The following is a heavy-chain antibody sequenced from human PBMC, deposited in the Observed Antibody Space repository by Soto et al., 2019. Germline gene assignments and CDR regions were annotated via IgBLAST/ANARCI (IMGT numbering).Heavy chain of an antibody. Sequence: ASVKVSCKASGYTFTSYGISWVRQAPGQGLEWMGWISAYNGNTNYAQKLQGRVTMTTDKSTSTAYMELRSLRSDDTAVYYCARDLRCSGGSCWDYYYGMDVWGQGTTVTVSS. CDR3: ARDLRCSGGSCWDYYYGMDV. J-gene: IGHJ6*02. CDR1: GYTFTSYG. CDR2: ISAYNGNT. D-gene: IGHD2-15*01. V-gene: IGHV1-18*04.